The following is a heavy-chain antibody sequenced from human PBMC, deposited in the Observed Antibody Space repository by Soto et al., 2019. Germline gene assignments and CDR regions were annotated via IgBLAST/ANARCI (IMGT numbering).Heavy chain of an antibody. Sequence: GASVKVSCKASGYTFTSYGISWLRQSPGQGLEWMGWISAYNGNTNYAQKLQGRVTMTTDTSTSTAYMELRSLRSDDTAVYYCAREMIHYYYYYGMDVWGQGTTVTVSS. J-gene: IGHJ6*02. CDR2: ISAYNGNT. CDR1: GYTFTSYG. CDR3: AREMIHYYYYYGMDV. V-gene: IGHV1-18*04. D-gene: IGHD3-16*01.